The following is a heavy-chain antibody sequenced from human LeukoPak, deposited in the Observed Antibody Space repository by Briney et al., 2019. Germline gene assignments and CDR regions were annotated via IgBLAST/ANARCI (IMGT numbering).Heavy chain of an antibody. D-gene: IGHD2-15*01. CDR1: EFTFSSYS. Sequence: GGSLRLSCAASEFTFSSYSMSWVRQAPGKGLDWVSSISSSSSYIYYADSLKGRFTISRDNAKNSLYLQMNSLRAEDTAVYYCARGNSCSGGSCSYYFDYWGQGTLVTVSP. CDR2: ISSSSSYI. V-gene: IGHV3-21*01. CDR3: ARGNSCSGGSCSYYFDY. J-gene: IGHJ4*02.